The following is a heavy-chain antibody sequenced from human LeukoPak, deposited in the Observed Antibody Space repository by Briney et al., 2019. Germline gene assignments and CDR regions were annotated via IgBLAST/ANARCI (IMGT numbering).Heavy chain of an antibody. Sequence: GGSLRLSCVASGFTFSNFWMSWVRQAPGKGPEWVANIKPDGYEKYYVDSVKGRFTISRDNTGNLLYLQMNSLRAEDTAVYYCTKGHYDDSAWDQGTLVTVSS. CDR2: IKPDGYEK. CDR1: GFTFSNFW. D-gene: IGHD4-17*01. V-gene: IGHV3-7*01. J-gene: IGHJ5*02. CDR3: TKGHYDDSA.